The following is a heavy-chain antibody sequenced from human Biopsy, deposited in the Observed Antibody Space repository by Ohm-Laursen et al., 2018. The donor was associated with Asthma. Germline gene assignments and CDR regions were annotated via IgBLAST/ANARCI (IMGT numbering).Heavy chain of an antibody. J-gene: IGHJ4*02. CDR1: GFMFRSFG. Sequence: SSLRLSCAAPGFMFRSFGMHWVRQAPGKGLEWVAVISYDGNHKFYEDSVKGRFTISRDNSKNTLYLQMNSLRTEDTAVYYCAKRRGYSGHDNDYWGQGTLVTVSS. V-gene: IGHV3-30*18. D-gene: IGHD5-12*01. CDR2: ISYDGNHK. CDR3: AKRRGYSGHDNDY.